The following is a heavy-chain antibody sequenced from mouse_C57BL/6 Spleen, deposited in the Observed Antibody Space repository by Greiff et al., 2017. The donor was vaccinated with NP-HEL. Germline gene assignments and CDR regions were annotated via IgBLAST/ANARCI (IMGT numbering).Heavy chain of an antibody. CDR3: TSNTLTTVVATRTY. Sequence: EVKLMESGAELVRPGASVKLSCTASGFNIKDDYMHWVKQRPEQGLEWIGWIDPENGDTEYASKFQGKATITADTSSNTAYLQLSSLTSEDTAVYYCTSNTLTTVVATRTYWGQGTLVTVSA. D-gene: IGHD1-1*01. V-gene: IGHV14-4*01. CDR2: IDPENGDT. CDR1: GFNIKDDY. J-gene: IGHJ3*01.